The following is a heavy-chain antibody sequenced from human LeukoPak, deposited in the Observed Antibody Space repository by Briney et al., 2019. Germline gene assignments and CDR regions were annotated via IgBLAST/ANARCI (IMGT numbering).Heavy chain of an antibody. CDR1: GGSGSSGGNY. CDR3: AAYSYGYVHWYFDL. CDR2: IYSTGST. Sequence: SETLSLTCSVSGGSGSSGGNYWSWLRQYPGKGLEWIGYIYSTGSTNYNPSLKSRVTISVDTSKNQFSLKLSSVTAADTAVYYCAAYSYGYVHWYFDLWGRGTLVTVSS. V-gene: IGHV4-31*03. J-gene: IGHJ2*01. D-gene: IGHD5-18*01.